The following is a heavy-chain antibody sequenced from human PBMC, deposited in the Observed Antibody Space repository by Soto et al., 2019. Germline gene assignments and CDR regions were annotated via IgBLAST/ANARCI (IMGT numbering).Heavy chain of an antibody. CDR1: GGSISSYY. J-gene: IGHJ4*02. CDR2: IYYSGST. Sequence: SETLSLTCTVSGGSISSYYWSWIRQPPGKGLEWIGCIYYSGSTNYNPSLKSRVTISVDTSKNQFSLKLSSVTAADTAVYYCARTLYSYGPRFDYWGQGTLVTVSS. V-gene: IGHV4-59*01. D-gene: IGHD5-18*01. CDR3: ARTLYSYGPRFDY.